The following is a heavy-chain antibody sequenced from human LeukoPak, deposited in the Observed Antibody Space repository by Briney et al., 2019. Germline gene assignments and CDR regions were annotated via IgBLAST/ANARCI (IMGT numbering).Heavy chain of an antibody. CDR1: GFTFSSYW. J-gene: IGHJ4*02. CDR3: ARDSSYYYGSGSYWDY. D-gene: IGHD3-10*01. Sequence: GGFLRLSCAASGFTFSSYWMSWVRQAPGKGLEWVANIKQDGSEKYYVDSVKGRFTISRDNAKNSLYLQMNSLRAEDTAVYYCARDSSYYYGSGSYWDYWGQGTLVTVSS. CDR2: IKQDGSEK. V-gene: IGHV3-7*01.